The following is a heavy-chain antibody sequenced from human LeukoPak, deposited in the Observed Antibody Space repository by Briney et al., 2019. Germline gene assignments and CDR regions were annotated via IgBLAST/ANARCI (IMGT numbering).Heavy chain of an antibody. D-gene: IGHD2-15*01. V-gene: IGHV3-74*01. CDR2: INSDGSST. Sequence: PGGSLRLSCAASGFTFSTYWMHWVRQAPGKGLVWVSHINSDGSSTNYAESVKGRFTISTDNSKNTLYLQMNSRRAEDTAVYYCARSGEAAHTYYFDSWGQGNLVTVSS. CDR3: ARSGEAAHTYYFDS. J-gene: IGHJ4*02. CDR1: GFTFSTYW.